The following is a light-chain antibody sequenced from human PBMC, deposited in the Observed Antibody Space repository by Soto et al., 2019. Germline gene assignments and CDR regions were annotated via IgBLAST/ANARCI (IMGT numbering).Light chain of an antibody. J-gene: IGLJ1*01. Sequence: AVVPTEPSLIVSPGGTVTLTCASSTGAVTSGTYPNGFQRKPGQAPRSLIYSTSNLHPWTPARFSGYLLGGKAALTLAGVQPEDEADYYCLLFYGGVYVFGTGTKVTVL. CDR1: TGAVTSGTY. CDR3: LLFYGGVYV. V-gene: IGLV7-43*01. CDR2: STS.